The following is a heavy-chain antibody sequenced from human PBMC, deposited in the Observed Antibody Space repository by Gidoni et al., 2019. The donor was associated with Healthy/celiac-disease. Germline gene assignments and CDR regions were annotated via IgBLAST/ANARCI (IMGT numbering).Heavy chain of an antibody. CDR2: IYHSGST. D-gene: IGHD4-17*01. Sequence: GLVKPSGTLSLTCAVSGGSISSSNWWSWVRQPPGKGLEWIGEIYHSGSTNYNPSLKSRVTISGDKSKNQFSLKLSSVTAADTAVYYCASTWSYGDYVFDYWGQGTLVTVSS. CDR1: GGSISSSNW. V-gene: IGHV4-4*02. CDR3: ASTWSYGDYVFDY. J-gene: IGHJ4*02.